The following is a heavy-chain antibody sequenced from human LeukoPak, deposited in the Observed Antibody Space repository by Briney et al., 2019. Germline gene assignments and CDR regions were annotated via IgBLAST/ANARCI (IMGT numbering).Heavy chain of an antibody. CDR1: GITFNSYW. Sequence: EGSLRRYCAAPGITFNSYWMHWVRQAPENALVCISRRNSERRSTRYADSVKGRFIISRDNAKNTLYLQMNSLRAEVTVFFFKQKTAYEILTGYSWFDPWGQGTLVTVSS. CDR2: RNSERRST. CDR3: QKTAYEILTGYSWFDP. V-gene: IGHV3-74*01. D-gene: IGHD3-9*01. J-gene: IGHJ5*02.